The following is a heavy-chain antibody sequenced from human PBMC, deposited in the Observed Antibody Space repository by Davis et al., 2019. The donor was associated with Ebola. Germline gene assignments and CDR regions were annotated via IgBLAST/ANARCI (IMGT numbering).Heavy chain of an antibody. Sequence: MPSETLSLTCTVSGGSVSNYYWSWIRQPPGKGLEWIGYIYYRGSTNYNPSLKSRVTILVDTSKNQFSLKLSSVTAADTAVYYCAKTKQQLEYFDYWGQGTLVTVSS. D-gene: IGHD6-13*01. CDR3: AKTKQQLEYFDY. J-gene: IGHJ4*02. CDR2: IYYRGST. V-gene: IGHV4-59*08. CDR1: GGSVSNYY.